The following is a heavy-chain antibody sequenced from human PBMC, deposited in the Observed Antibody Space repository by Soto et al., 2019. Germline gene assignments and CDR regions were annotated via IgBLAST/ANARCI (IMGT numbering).Heavy chain of an antibody. J-gene: IGHJ4*02. CDR2: MSGSNGKT. CDR1: VFSFSSYA. V-gene: IGHV3-23*01. Sequence: ESLLLSCAASVFSFSSYAMSCVRQAAGKGLEWVSGMSGSNGKTYYADSVKGRFTISRDNSKNTLYLQMSSLTVGDTAVYYCAKDLNSFAGFYFDHWGQGTLVTVSS. CDR3: AKDLNSFAGFYFDH. D-gene: IGHD3-3*01.